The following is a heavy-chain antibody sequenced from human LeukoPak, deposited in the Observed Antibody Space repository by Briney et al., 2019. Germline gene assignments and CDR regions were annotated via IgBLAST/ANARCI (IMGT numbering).Heavy chain of an antibody. Sequence: PGGSLTLSCAASGFIIYEYDMHWVRHAPGKGLEGVSDISWNRGSIVYADSVKGRFPISRDNAKISLYLQMNNLIAEDTAVYYCARAKPKNMVRGLIMRRESRYYFDYWGQGTLVTVSS. CDR1: GFIIYEYD. J-gene: IGHJ4*02. CDR3: ARAKPKNMVRGLIMRRESRYYFDY. V-gene: IGHV3-9*01. D-gene: IGHD3-10*01. CDR2: ISWNRGSI.